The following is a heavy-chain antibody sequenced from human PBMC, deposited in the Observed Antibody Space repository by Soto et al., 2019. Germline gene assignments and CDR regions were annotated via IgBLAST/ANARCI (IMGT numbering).Heavy chain of an antibody. V-gene: IGHV3-20*04. CDR1: GFTFDDYG. CDR2: INWNGGST. CDR3: SRSWPRSSQYYFAY. Sequence: GGSLRLSCAASGFTFDDYGMSWVRQAPGKGLEWVSGINWNGGSTGYADSVKGRFTISRDNAKNSLYLQMNSLRAEDTALYYCSRSWPRSSQYYFAYWGQGTLVTVDS. J-gene: IGHJ4*02. D-gene: IGHD6-13*01.